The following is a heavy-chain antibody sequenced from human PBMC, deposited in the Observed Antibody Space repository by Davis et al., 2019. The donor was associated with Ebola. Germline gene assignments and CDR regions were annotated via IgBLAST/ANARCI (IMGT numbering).Heavy chain of an antibody. CDR3: ARAYPADYFDWLPRAFDI. CDR1: GFTFSDYY. J-gene: IGHJ3*02. Sequence: GESLKISCAASGFTFSDYYMSWIRQAPGKGLEWVSYISGSGSTIYYADSVKGRFTISRDNAKNSLYLQMNSLRAEDTAVYYCARAYPADYFDWLPRAFDIWGQGTMVTVSS. V-gene: IGHV3-11*01. D-gene: IGHD3-9*01. CDR2: ISGSGSTI.